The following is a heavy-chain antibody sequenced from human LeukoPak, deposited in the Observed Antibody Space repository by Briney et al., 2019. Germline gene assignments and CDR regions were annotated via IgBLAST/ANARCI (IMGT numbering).Heavy chain of an antibody. Sequence: GGSLTLSCAASGFSFSDHYMGWVRQAPGKGLEWVGRIRIKVESYGPELAASVKGRLTVSRDDSESWVYLQMRLLRAEDTAVYYCTDVGAGGDYWGKGTQVTVSS. D-gene: IGHD3-16*01. CDR2: IRIKVESYGP. CDR3: TDVGAGGDY. V-gene: IGHV3-72*01. CDR1: GFSFSDHY. J-gene: IGHJ4*02.